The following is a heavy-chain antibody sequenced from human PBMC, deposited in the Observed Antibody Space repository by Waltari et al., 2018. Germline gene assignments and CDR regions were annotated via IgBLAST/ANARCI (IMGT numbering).Heavy chain of an antibody. D-gene: IGHD3-22*01. CDR2: VISVLCIA. CDR1: GGTFSSYA. CDR3: ARIPEGYDSSGYLII. V-gene: IGHV1-69*04. J-gene: IGHJ3*02. Sequence: QVQLVQSGAAVKKPGSSVKVSCKASGGTFSSYAISWVRQVPGQGLEWTGGVISVLCIANYEQKFQGRVTITADESTSTAYMELSSLRSGDTAVYYCARIPEGYDSSGYLIIWGQGTMVTVSS.